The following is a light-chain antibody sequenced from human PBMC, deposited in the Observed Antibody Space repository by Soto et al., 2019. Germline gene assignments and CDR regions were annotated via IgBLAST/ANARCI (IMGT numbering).Light chain of an antibody. V-gene: IGKV3-11*01. CDR2: DAS. J-gene: IGKJ3*01. CDR1: QSVNNY. Sequence: IVLTQSPATLSLSPGERATLSCRRSQSVNNYLAWYQQRPGHAPRLLIYDASYRATGIPARFSGIVSETDFTLTISSLEPEDFAVYYCQHRNNRPFSFGPGTKVDI. CDR3: QHRNNRPFS.